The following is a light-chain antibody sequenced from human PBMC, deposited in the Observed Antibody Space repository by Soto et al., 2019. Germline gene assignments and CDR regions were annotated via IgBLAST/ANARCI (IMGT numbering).Light chain of an antibody. J-gene: IGKJ5*01. CDR3: QQRSNWIT. CDR1: QSVSTY. CDR2: DAS. Sequence: EIVLTQSPATLSLSPGERATLSCRASQSVSTYSAWYQQKPGQAPRLLIYDASNRATGIPARFSGSGSGTDFTLTISSLEPEDFAVYSCQQRSNWITFGQGTRLEIE. V-gene: IGKV3-11*01.